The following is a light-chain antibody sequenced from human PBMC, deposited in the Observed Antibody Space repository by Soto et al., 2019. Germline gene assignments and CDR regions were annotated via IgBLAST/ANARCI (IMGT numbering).Light chain of an antibody. Sequence: DIQMTQSLSSLSASVGDRVTITCRTSQSVRHYLNWYQQKPGQAPKLLISAASSLQGGVPSRFSGSGSGTDFTLTISSLQPVDFATYYCQQSYSSVTFGPGTKVDVK. CDR1: QSVRHY. CDR2: AAS. CDR3: QQSYSSVT. J-gene: IGKJ3*01. V-gene: IGKV1-39*01.